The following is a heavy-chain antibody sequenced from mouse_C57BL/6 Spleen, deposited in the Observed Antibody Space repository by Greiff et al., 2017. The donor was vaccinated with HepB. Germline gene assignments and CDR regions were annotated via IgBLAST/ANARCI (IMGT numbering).Heavy chain of an antibody. CDR1: GYAFSSYW. D-gene: IGHD2-1*01. V-gene: IGHV1-80*01. CDR3: ASPFYYGNYEDY. J-gene: IGHJ2*01. CDR2: IYPGDGDT. Sequence: QVQLKESGAELVKPGASVKISCKASGYAFSSYWMNWVKQRPGKGLEWIGQIYPGDGDTNYNGKFKGKATLTADKSSSTAYMQLSSLTSEDSAVYFCASPFYYGNYEDYWGQGTTLTVSS.